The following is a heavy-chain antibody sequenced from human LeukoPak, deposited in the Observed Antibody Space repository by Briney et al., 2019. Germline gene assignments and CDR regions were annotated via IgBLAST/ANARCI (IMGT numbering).Heavy chain of an antibody. Sequence: PSETLSLTCTVSGGSISSGAYYWSWVRQHPGKGLEWIVYIYYSGSPYYNLSLKSRVTISVDTSNNQFSLKLSSVTAADTAVYYCARTHITGTGYFDYWGQGTLVTVSS. V-gene: IGHV4-31*03. CDR3: ARTHITGTGYFDY. CDR2: IYYSGSP. J-gene: IGHJ4*02. CDR1: GGSISSGAYY. D-gene: IGHD1-20*01.